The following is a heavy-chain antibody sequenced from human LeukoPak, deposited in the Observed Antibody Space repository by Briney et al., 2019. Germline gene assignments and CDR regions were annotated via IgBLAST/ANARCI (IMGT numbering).Heavy chain of an antibody. J-gene: IGHJ6*02. CDR1: GFTFDDYA. Sequence: GGSLRLSCAASGFTFDDYAMHWVRQAAGKGLEWVSLISGDGGTIYYADSVKGRFTISRDNSKNSLYLQMNSLRTEDTALYYCAKDLSKWGCYYNMDVWGQGTTVTVSS. V-gene: IGHV3-43*02. CDR2: ISGDGGTI. D-gene: IGHD2-8*01. CDR3: AKDLSKWGCYYNMDV.